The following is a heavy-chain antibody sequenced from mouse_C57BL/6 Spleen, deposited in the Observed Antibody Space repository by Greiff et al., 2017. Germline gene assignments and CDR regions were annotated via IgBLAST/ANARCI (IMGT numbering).Heavy chain of an antibody. CDR3: ARGNYDGASFAY. J-gene: IGHJ3*01. D-gene: IGHD2-4*01. V-gene: IGHV1-54*01. Sequence: QVQLQQSGAELVRPGTSVKVSCKASGYAFTNYLIEWVKQRPGQGLEWIGVINPGSGGTNYNEKFKGTATLTADKSSSTAYMQLSSLTSEDSAVYFCARGNYDGASFAYWGQGTLVTVSA. CDR2: INPGSGGT. CDR1: GYAFTNYL.